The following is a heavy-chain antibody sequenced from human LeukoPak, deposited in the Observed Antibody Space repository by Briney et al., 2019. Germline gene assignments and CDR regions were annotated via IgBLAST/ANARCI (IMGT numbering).Heavy chain of an antibody. CDR2: INHSGST. CDR3: ARVSYYYDSSGYYSAFDY. Sequence: PSETLSLTCAVYGGSFSGYYWSWIRQPPGKGLEWIGEINHSGSTNYNPSLKSRVTISVDTSKNQFSLKLSSVTAADTAVYYCARVSYYYDSSGYYSAFDYWGQGTLVTVSS. D-gene: IGHD3-22*01. CDR1: GGSFSGYY. J-gene: IGHJ4*02. V-gene: IGHV4-34*01.